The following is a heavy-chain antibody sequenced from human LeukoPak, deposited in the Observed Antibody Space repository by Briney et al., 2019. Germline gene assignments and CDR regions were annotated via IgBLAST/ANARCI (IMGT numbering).Heavy chain of an antibody. D-gene: IGHD1-26*01. J-gene: IGHJ3*02. CDR3: ARGGSYGPPDAFDI. CDR1: GGSISSYY. CDR2: INHSGST. Sequence: PSETLSLTCTVSGGSISSYYWSWIRQPPGKGLEWIGEINHSGSTNYNPSLKSRVTISVDTSKNQFSLKLSSVTAADTAVYYCARGGSYGPPDAFDIWGQGTMVTVSS. V-gene: IGHV4-34*01.